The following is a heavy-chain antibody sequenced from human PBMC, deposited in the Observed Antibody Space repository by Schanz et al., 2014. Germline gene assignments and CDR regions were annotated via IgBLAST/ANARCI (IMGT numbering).Heavy chain of an antibody. CDR2: IKSKNDGGTT. Sequence: EVQLVESGGGLVKPGGSLRLSCAASGFTFSDAWMTWVRQAPGKGLEWVGRIKSKNDGGTTDYAAPVKGRFTISRDDSKNTLFLQMNSLKTEDTAVYYCTTYCDGGCAIDNWGQGALVTVSS. V-gene: IGHV3-15*01. J-gene: IGHJ4*02. CDR3: TTYCDGGCAIDN. D-gene: IGHD6-19*01. CDR1: GFTFSDAW.